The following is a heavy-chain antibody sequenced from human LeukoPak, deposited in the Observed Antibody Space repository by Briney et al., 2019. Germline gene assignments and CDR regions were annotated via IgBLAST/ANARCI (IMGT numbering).Heavy chain of an antibody. CDR3: ARDHWLHYNDNWPYYGLDV. V-gene: IGHV4-59*01. Sequence: SESLSLTCTVSGGSISPYYWTWIRQPPGKGLEWIGYISSSGSPDYSPSLRGRVTMSVDASKNQFSLKLTSVTAADTAVYYCARDHWLHYNDNWPYYGLDVWAEGPRSPSP. D-gene: IGHD1-1*01. CDR1: GGSISPYY. CDR2: ISSSGSP. J-gene: IGHJ6*02.